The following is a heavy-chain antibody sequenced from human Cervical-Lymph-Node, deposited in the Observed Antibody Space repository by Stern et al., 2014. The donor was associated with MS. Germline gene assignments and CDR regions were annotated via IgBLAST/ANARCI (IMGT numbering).Heavy chain of an antibody. CDR2: INTKTGNP. D-gene: IGHD3-10*01. CDR3: ARFVDNTMGRVFDY. J-gene: IGHJ4*02. V-gene: IGHV7-4-1*02. CDR1: GYTFTAYA. Sequence: QVQLVQSGSELKKPGASVKVSFKASGYTFTAYAMNWVRQAPGQGLEWMGWINTKTGNPTYAPGFTGRFVFSLDTSVSTAYLQISSLKSEDTGVYSCARFVDNTMGRVFDYWGQGSQVTVSS.